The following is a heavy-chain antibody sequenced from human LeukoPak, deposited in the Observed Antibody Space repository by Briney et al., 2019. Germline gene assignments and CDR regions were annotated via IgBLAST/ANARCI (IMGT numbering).Heavy chain of an antibody. J-gene: IGHJ4*02. D-gene: IGHD5-12*01. CDR2: IGSSSSTI. CDR3: ARGRYSGHDAPEDY. V-gene: IGHV3-48*01. Sequence: GGSLRLSCAASGFTFSSYSMNWVRQAPGKGLEWVSYIGSSSSTIYYADSVKGRFTISRDNAKNSLYLQMNSLRAEDTALYYCARGRYSGHDAPEDYWGQGTLVTVSS. CDR1: GFTFSSYS.